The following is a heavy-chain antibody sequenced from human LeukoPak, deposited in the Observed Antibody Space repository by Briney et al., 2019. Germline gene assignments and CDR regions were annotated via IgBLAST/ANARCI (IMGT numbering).Heavy chain of an antibody. Sequence: GGSLRLSCAASGFTFSSYGMHWVRQAPGKGLEWVAVIWYDGSNKYYADSVKGRFTISGDNSKNTLYLQMNSLRAEGTAVYYCARYSQDAFDIWGQGTMVTVSS. J-gene: IGHJ3*02. CDR1: GFTFSSYG. V-gene: IGHV3-33*01. D-gene: IGHD1-26*01. CDR2: IWYDGSNK. CDR3: ARYSQDAFDI.